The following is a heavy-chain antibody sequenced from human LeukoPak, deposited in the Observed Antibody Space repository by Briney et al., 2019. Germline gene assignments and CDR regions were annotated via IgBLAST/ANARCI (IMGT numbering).Heavy chain of an antibody. CDR3: ARASLNYDSSGFGY. V-gene: IGHV1-46*01. Sequence: ASVTVSCKASGYTFTSYYMHWVRQAPGQGLEWMGIINPSGGSTSYAQKFQGRVTMTTDTSTSTAYMELRSLRSDDTAVYYCARASLNYDSSGFGYWGQGTLVTVSS. J-gene: IGHJ4*02. CDR1: GYTFTSYY. D-gene: IGHD3-22*01. CDR2: INPSGGST.